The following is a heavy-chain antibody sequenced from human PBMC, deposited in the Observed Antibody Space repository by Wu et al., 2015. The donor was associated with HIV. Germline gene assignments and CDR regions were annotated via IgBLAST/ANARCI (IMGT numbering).Heavy chain of an antibody. CDR3: ARDREMATIPVDYYYYGMDV. J-gene: IGHJ6*02. Sequence: QVQLVQSGAELKRPGSSVKISCQASGGTFNNYAINWVRQAPGQGLEWMGRIIPIFGTANYAQKFQGRVTITADESTSTAYMELSSLRSEDTAVYYCARDREMATIPVDYYYYGMDVWGQGTTVTVSS. D-gene: IGHD5-24*01. CDR2: IIPIFGTA. V-gene: IGHV1-69*13. CDR1: GGTFNNYA.